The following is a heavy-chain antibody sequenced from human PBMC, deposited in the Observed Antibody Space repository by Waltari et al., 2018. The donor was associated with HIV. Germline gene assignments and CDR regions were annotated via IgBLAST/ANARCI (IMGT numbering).Heavy chain of an antibody. Sequence: QVHLVQSGAELRKPGASVTVSCKASGYTFTNYGITGGRQAPGQGLEWMGWISGYNGDTKYAQKVRGRVTMTTDTSTSTAYLEMGSLRFDDTAVYYCARDHYYGSSGYYSDYWGQGTLVTVSS. D-gene: IGHD3-22*01. CDR3: ARDHYYGSSGYYSDY. V-gene: IGHV1-18*01. CDR2: ISGYNGDT. CDR1: GYTFTNYG. J-gene: IGHJ4*02.